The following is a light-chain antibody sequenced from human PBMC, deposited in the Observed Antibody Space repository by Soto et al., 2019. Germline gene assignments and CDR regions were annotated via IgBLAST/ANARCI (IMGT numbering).Light chain of an antibody. V-gene: IGKV1-6*01. CDR1: QGIRND. Sequence: AIQMTPSPSSLSASVGDRVTITCRASQGIRNDLGWYQQKSGKAPKLLIYAASSLQTGVPSRFSGSGSGTDFTLTIRSLQPEDFATYYCLPDYDYPHTFGQGTKVDIK. CDR3: LPDYDYPHT. J-gene: IGKJ2*01. CDR2: AAS.